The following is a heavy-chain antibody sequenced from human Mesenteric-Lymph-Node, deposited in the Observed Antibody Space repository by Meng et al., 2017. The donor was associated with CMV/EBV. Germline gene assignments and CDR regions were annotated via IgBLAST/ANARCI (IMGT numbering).Heavy chain of an antibody. CDR2: IIPIFGA. Sequence: SVKVSCKVSGGTFNNYAISWVRQAPGQGLEWMGGIIPIFGATYAQKFQGRVTITTDESTSTAYMELRSLRSDDTAVYYCARGPYDFWSGIDYWGQGTLVTVSS. J-gene: IGHJ4*02. CDR3: ARGPYDFWSGIDY. V-gene: IGHV1-69*05. CDR1: GGTFNNYA. D-gene: IGHD3-3*01.